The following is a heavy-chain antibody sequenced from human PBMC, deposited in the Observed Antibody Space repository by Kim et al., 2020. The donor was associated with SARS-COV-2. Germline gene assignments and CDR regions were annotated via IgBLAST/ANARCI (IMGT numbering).Heavy chain of an antibody. J-gene: IGHJ4*02. Sequence: SRTGTADSVKGRFTNYRDNAKNTLYLQMNSLRVEDTAVYYCTRGYGSETNYWGQGSLVIVST. CDR3: TRGYGSETNY. D-gene: IGHD3-10*01. CDR2: SRT. V-gene: IGHV3-74*01.